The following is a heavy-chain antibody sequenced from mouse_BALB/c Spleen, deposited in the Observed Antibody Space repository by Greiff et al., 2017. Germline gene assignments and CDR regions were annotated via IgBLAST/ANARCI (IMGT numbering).Heavy chain of an antibody. CDR2: ISSGGGNT. D-gene: IGHD4-1*01. J-gene: IGHJ3*01. V-gene: IGHV5-9*03. CDR3: ARFHLGRGFAY. Sequence: EVLGVESGGGLVKPGGSLKLSCAASGFTFSSYTMSWVRQTPEKRLEWVATISSGGGNTYYPDSVKGRFTISRDNAKNNPYLQMSSLRSEDTALYYCARFHLGRGFAYWGQGTLVTVSA. CDR1: GFTFSSYT.